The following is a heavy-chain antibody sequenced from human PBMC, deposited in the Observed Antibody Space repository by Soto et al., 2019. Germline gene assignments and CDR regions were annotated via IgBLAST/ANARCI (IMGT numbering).Heavy chain of an antibody. Sequence: EVQLLESGGGLVQPGGSLRLSCAASGFTFSIYPMSWVRQTPEKGLEWVSTIGTTGGDTYYADSVRGRSTISRDDSKNTLYLQMSSLRAEESAVYYCAKSRVDSGRGYFDLWGRGTLVTVSS. CDR2: IGTTGGDT. D-gene: IGHD6-25*01. CDR1: GFTFSIYP. J-gene: IGHJ2*01. V-gene: IGHV3-23*01. CDR3: AKSRVDSGRGYFDL.